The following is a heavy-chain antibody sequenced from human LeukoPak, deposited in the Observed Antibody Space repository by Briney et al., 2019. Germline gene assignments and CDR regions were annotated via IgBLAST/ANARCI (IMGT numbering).Heavy chain of an antibody. CDR2: ISGYNGKT. Sequence: ASVKVSCKASGYIFTNFGISWVRQARGQGREWMGGISGYNGKTKYVQKLQGRVTMTTDTSTSTAYMELRSLRSDDTAVYYCARDSGYCSGGSCYSFIDYWGQGTLVTVSS. CDR3: ARDSGYCSGGSCYSFIDY. D-gene: IGHD2-15*01. CDR1: GYIFTNFG. V-gene: IGHV1-18*01. J-gene: IGHJ4*02.